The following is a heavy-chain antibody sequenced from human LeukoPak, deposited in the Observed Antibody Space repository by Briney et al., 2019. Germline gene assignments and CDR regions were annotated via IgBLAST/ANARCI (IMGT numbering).Heavy chain of an antibody. CDR2: IYYSGST. CDR1: GGSISSYY. CDR3: ARDNWNYGSSMDV. V-gene: IGHV4-59*01. J-gene: IGHJ6*02. D-gene: IGHD1-7*01. Sequence: SETLSLTCTVSGGSISSYYWSWIRQPPGKGLEWIGYIYYSGSTNYDPSLKSRVTISVGTSKNQFSLKLSSVTAADTAVYYCARDNWNYGSSMDVWGQGTTVTVSS.